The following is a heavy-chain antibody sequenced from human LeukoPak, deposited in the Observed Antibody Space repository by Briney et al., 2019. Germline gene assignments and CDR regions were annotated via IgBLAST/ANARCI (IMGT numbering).Heavy chain of an antibody. CDR1: GGSISSYY. J-gene: IGHJ1*01. D-gene: IGHD4-17*01. CDR2: IYYSGST. Sequence: SETLSLTCTVSGGSISSYYWSWIRQPPGKGLEWIGYIYYSGSTNYNPSLKSRVTISVDTSKNQFSLKLSSVTAADTAVYYCARVGVTTLYFQHWGQGTLVTVSS. CDR3: ARVGVTTLYFQH. V-gene: IGHV4-59*12.